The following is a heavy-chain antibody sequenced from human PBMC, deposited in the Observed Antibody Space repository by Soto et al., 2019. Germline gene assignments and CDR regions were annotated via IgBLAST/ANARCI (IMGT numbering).Heavy chain of an antibody. D-gene: IGHD3-10*01. CDR2: ISPDGRTT. J-gene: IGHJ4*02. CDR3: ADSWLPTSY. V-gene: IGHV3-74*01. CDR1: GFSFSHYW. Sequence: EEHLVESGGGLVQPGGSLRLSCAASGFSFSHYWMYWVRQAPGKGLVWVSRISPDGRTTTYADSVKGRFTISRDNAKSTLYLQMNSLTVEDEAVYYCADSWLPTSYWGPGTLVTVSS.